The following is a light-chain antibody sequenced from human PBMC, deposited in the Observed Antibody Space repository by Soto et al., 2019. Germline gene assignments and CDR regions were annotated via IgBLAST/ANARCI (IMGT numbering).Light chain of an antibody. Sequence: EVVLTQSPGTLSLSPGERATLSCRASQSVTSNYLAWHQQKPGQAPRLLIYDASSRATGIPDRFSGGGSGTEFTLTISSLQSEDFAVYYCQQYNNWPPFTFGPGTKVDIK. CDR3: QQYNNWPPFT. V-gene: IGKV3-20*01. CDR2: DAS. J-gene: IGKJ3*01. CDR1: QSVTSNY.